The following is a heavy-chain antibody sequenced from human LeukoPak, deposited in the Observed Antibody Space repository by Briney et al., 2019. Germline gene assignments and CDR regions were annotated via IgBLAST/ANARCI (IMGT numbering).Heavy chain of an antibody. V-gene: IGHV3-23*01. CDR3: AKDRGGTMVRGATDH. D-gene: IGHD3-10*01. J-gene: IGHJ4*02. CDR2: ISGSGGST. CDR1: GFTFSSYA. Sequence: GGSLRLSCAASGFTFSSYAMSWVRQAPGKGLEWVSAISGSGGSTYYADSEKGRFTISRDNSKNTLYLQMNSLRAEDTAVYYCAKDRGGTMVRGATDHWGQGTLVTVSS.